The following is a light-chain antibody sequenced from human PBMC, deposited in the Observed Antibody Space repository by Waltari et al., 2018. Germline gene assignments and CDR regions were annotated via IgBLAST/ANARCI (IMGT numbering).Light chain of an antibody. CDR3: QQSYSTPPT. J-gene: IGKJ1*01. V-gene: IGKV1-39*01. CDR1: QSISSY. CDR2: AAS. Sequence: DIQMTQSPSSLSASVGDRVTITCRASQSISSYLNWYQQKPGKAPKLLSHAASRLQSGVPSRFSGSGSGTDFTLTISSLQPEDFATYYCQQSYSTPPTFGQGTKVEIK.